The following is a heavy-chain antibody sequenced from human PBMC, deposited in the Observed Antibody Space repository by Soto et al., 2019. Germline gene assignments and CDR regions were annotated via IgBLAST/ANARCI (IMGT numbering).Heavy chain of an antibody. CDR1: GGSISGGGHY. D-gene: IGHD3-3*01. CDR2: MDHSGNT. V-gene: IGHV4-31*03. CDR3: ARGRILYYRVWSGYFDP. J-gene: IGHJ4*02. Sequence: SETLSLTCNVSGGSISGGGHYWTWIRQHPGKGLEWIGYMDHSGNTYFKLSLKSRLTISIDTSKNQFSLKLRSVTAADTAVYYCARGRILYYRVWSGYFDPWGQGTLVTV.